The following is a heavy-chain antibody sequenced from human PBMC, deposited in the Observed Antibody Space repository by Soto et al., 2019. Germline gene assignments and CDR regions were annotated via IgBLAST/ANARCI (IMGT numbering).Heavy chain of an antibody. V-gene: IGHV3-48*02. CDR1: GFTFSSYS. Sequence: PGGSLRLSCAASGFTFSSYSMNWVPQAPGKGLEWVSYISSSSGTIYYADSVKGRFTISRDNAKNSLYLQMNSLRDEDTAVYYCARDRIRYYDSSPFDSWGQGTLVTVSS. J-gene: IGHJ4*02. D-gene: IGHD3-22*01. CDR2: ISSSSGTI. CDR3: ARDRIRYYDSSPFDS.